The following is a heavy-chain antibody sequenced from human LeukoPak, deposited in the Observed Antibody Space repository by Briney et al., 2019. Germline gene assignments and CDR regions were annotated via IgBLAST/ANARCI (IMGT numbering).Heavy chain of an antibody. CDR2: IYPDDSDT. CDR1: GYRFNAYW. J-gene: IGHJ3*01. Sequence: GESLKISCKGSGYRFNAYWIAWVRQMPGKGLEWMGIIYPDDSDTRYSPSFQGQVTISADKSVRTAYLQWSSPKASDTAMYYCARPNITSYYDSRGYDAFDVWGQGTMVTVSS. D-gene: IGHD3-22*01. CDR3: ARPNITSYYDSRGYDAFDV. V-gene: IGHV5-51*01.